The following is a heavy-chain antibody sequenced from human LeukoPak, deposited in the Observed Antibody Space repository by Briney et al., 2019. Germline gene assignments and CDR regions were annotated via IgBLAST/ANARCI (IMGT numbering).Heavy chain of an antibody. CDR3: ARDAEGAKHNWFDP. Sequence: GGSLRLSCAASGFTFSSYSMNWVRQAPGKGLEWVSYISSSSSTIYYADSVKGRFTISRDNAKNSLYLQMNSLRAEDTAVYYCARDAEGAKHNWFDPWGQGTLVTVSS. CDR2: ISSSSSTI. D-gene: IGHD1-14*01. J-gene: IGHJ5*02. CDR1: GFTFSSYS. V-gene: IGHV3-48*04.